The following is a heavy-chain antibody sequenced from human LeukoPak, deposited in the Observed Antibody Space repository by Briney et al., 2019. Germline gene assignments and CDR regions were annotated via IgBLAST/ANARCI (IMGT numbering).Heavy chain of an antibody. D-gene: IGHD3-22*01. Sequence: GGSLRLSCGASGFIFSSHGMTWVRQAPGKGLEWVSSISSSGHSTYYAGSVKGRFTISRDNSMNTVNLQMNSLRAEDTAVYYCAKDTRVVVNYFDYWGQGTLVTVSS. CDR1: GFIFSSHG. J-gene: IGHJ4*02. CDR2: ISSSGHST. CDR3: AKDTRVVVNYFDY. V-gene: IGHV3-23*01.